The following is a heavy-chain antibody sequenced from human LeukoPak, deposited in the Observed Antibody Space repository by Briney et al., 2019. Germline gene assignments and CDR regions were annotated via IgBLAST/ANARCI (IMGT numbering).Heavy chain of an antibody. CDR2: IVPIFGST. J-gene: IGHJ4*02. CDR1: GGNLGNYA. Sequence: GASVKVSCKASGGNLGNYAISWVRQAPGQGLEWMGRIVPIFGSTDFAQKFQDRLTIAADKATNTLYLELTNLRSDDTAVYYCTREPGGVRRYFDYWDQGTLVTVSS. D-gene: IGHD1-26*01. CDR3: TREPGGVRRYFDY. V-gene: IGHV1-69*06.